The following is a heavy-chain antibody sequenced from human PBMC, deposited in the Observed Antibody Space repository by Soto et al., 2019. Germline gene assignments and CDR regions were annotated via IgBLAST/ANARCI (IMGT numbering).Heavy chain of an antibody. CDR3: ARVHRIAADGRWFDP. V-gene: IGHV4-61*08. CDR2: IYYSGST. CDR1: GGSISSGGYY. J-gene: IGHJ5*02. D-gene: IGHD6-13*01. Sequence: SETLSLTCTVSGGSISSGGYYWSWIRQHPGKGLEWIGHIYYSGSTNYNPSLKSRVTISVDTSKNQFSLNLSSVTAADTAVYYCARVHRIAADGRWFDPWGQGTLVTVS.